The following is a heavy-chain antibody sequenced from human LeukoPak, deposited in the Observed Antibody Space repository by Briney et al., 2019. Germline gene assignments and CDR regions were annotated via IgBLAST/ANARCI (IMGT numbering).Heavy chain of an antibody. J-gene: IGHJ4*02. V-gene: IGHV3-7*01. CDR3: ARDPLDY. Sequence: GGSLRLSCVASGFTFSSNWMSWVRQAPGKGLEWVANIKQAGSEKYYVDSVKGRFTISRDNAKNSLYLQMNSLRAEDTAVYYCARDPLDYWGQGTLVTVSS. CDR2: IKQAGSEK. CDR1: GFTFSSNW.